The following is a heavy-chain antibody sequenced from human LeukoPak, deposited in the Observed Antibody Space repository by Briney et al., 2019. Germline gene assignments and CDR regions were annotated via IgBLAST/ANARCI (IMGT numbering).Heavy chain of an antibody. J-gene: IGHJ6*02. CDR2: IYTSGST. CDR3: ARDPSGYPPYGMDV. V-gene: IGHV4-4*07. Sequence: SETLSLTCTVSGGSVSSYYWSWIRQPGGKGLEWIGRIYTSGSTNSSHMSVDTSKNQFSLKLSTVTAADTAVYYCARDPSGYPPYGMDVWGQGTTVTVSS. CDR1: GGSVSSYY. D-gene: IGHD3-3*01.